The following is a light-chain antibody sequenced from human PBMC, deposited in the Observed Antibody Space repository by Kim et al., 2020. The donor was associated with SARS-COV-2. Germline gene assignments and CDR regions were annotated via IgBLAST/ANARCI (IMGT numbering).Light chain of an antibody. CDR2: GAS. CDR1: QSVSSSY. J-gene: IGKJ1*01. V-gene: IGKV3-20*01. Sequence: TLSLSPGERATLSCRASQSVSSSYLAWYQQKPGQAPRLLIYGASSRATGIPDRFSGSGSGTDFTLTISRLEPEDFAVYYCQQESTFGQGTKVDIK. CDR3: QQEST.